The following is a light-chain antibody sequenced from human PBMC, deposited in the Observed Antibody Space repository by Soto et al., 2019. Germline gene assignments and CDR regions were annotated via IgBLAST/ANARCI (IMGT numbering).Light chain of an antibody. J-gene: IGKJ1*01. CDR3: LQDSTYPRT. Sequence: AIQMTQSPSSLSASVGDRVTITCRASQGIRTELGWYQQRPGRAPKLLIYGASTLQSGVPSRFSGSGSGTDFTLTISDLQPEDFATYYCLQDSTYPRTLGQGTKIDIK. CDR1: QGIRTE. V-gene: IGKV1-6*01. CDR2: GAS.